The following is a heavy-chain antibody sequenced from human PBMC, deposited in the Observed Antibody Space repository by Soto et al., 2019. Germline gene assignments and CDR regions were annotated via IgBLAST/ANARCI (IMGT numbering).Heavy chain of an antibody. V-gene: IGHV1-69*02. J-gene: IGHJ4*02. CDR3: ARAGRGYSGYDSNY. CDR2: IIPILGIA. Sequence: QVQLVQSGAEVKKPGSSVKVSCKASGGTFSSYTISWVRQAPGQGLEWMGRIIPILGIANYAQKFQGRVTITAEKSKSTAYMELSSLRSEDTAVYYCARAGRGYSGYDSNYWGQGTLVTVSS. D-gene: IGHD5-12*01. CDR1: GGTFSSYT.